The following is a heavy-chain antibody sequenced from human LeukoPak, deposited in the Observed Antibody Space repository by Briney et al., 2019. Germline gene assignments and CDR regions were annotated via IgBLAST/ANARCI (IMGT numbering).Heavy chain of an antibody. CDR1: GGSFSGYY. D-gene: IGHD2-2*02. CDR2: IYYSGST. V-gene: IGHV4-30-4*08. Sequence: SETLSLTCAVYGGSFSGYYWSWIRQPPGKGLEWIGYIYYSGSTYYNPSLKSRVTISVDTSKNQFSLKLSSVTAADTAVYYCARVYCSSTSCYTPLFDYWGQGTLVTVSS. CDR3: ARVYCSSTSCYTPLFDY. J-gene: IGHJ4*02.